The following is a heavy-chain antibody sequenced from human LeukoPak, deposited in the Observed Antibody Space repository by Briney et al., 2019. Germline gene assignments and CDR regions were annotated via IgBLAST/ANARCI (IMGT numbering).Heavy chain of an antibody. CDR1: GYTFTSYG. CDR3: ARDTHHRTFYGSGSYYIGEGNYYYYGMDV. D-gene: IGHD3-10*01. V-gene: IGHV1-18*01. CDR2: NSAYNGNT. J-gene: IGHJ6*02. Sequence: ASVKVSCKASGYTFTSYGISWVRQAPGQGLEWKGWNSAYNGNTNYAQKLQGRVTMTTDTSTSTAYMELRSLRSDDAAVYYCARDTHHRTFYGSGSYYIGEGNYYYYGMDVWGQGTTVTVSS.